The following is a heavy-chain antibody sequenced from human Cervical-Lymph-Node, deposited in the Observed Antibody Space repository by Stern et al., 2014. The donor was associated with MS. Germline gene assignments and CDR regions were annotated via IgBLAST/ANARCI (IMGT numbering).Heavy chain of an antibody. CDR3: ARGGGTYGSWFDP. Sequence: QVQLVESGAEVKKPGASMKVSCKASGYTFTDYFIHWVRQAPGKGLEWMGRFNPDSGGTSYAQKFQGRVTMTRDTSITAAYMELSSLIYVDTAMYYCARGGGTYGSWFDPWGQGTLVTVSS. CDR1: GYTFTDYF. J-gene: IGHJ5*02. V-gene: IGHV1-2*06. D-gene: IGHD1-26*01. CDR2: FNPDSGGT.